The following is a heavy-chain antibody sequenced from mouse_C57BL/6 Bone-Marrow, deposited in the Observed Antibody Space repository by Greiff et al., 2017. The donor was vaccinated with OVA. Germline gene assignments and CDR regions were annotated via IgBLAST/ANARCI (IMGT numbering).Heavy chain of an antibody. Sequence: VQLKQSGAELVRPGASVKLSCTASGFNIKDDYMHWVKQRPEQGLEWIGWIDPENGDTEYASKFQGKATITADKSYNTAYLQLSSLTSEDTAVYYCTPPSHLWFAYWGQGTLVTVSS. J-gene: IGHJ3*01. CDR1: GFNIKDDY. D-gene: IGHD6-1*01. CDR2: IDPENGDT. V-gene: IGHV14-4*01. CDR3: TPPSHLWFAY.